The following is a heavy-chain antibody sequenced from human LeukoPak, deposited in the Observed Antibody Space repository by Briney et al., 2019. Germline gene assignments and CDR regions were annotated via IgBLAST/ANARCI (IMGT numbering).Heavy chain of an antibody. D-gene: IGHD3-16*01. J-gene: IGHJ4*02. CDR2: GFTDGSS. Sequence: PSQTLSLTCNVSGGAIRGYYWSWIQQPAGKGLEWLGRGFTDGSSNYSPSLASRVTMSVDTSNNQFSLKLSSVTDAHTAVYYCARDLGLSLDYWGQGTLVTVSS. CDR3: ARDLGLSLDY. CDR1: GGAIRGYY. V-gene: IGHV4-4*07.